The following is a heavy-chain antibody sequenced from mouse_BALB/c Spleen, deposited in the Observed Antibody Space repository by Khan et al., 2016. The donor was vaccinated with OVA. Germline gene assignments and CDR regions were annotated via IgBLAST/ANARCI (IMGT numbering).Heavy chain of an antibody. CDR3: ARGGGTAPFAY. CDR2: ISDLAYTI. D-gene: IGHD1-2*01. CDR1: GFTFSDYG. Sequence: EVQLQESGGGLVQPGGSRKLSCAASGFTFSDYGMAWVRQAPEKGPEWVAFISDLAYTIYYADTVTGRFTISRENAKNTLYLEMSSLRSEDTASYYCARGGGTAPFAYWGLGTLVTVSA. J-gene: IGHJ3*01. V-gene: IGHV5-15*02.